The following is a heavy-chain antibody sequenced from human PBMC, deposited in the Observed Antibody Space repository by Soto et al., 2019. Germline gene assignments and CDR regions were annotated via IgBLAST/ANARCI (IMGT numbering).Heavy chain of an antibody. CDR3: ARIRRGYGDLYIWFDP. Sequence: QVTLKESGPVLVKPTETLTLTCTVSGFSLSNGKMGVTWIRQPPGKALEWLAHIFSDDEKSSSTSLKSRLTISKDTSKSQVVLTMRNMGPVDTATYYCARIRRGYGDLYIWFDPWGQGTLVTVSS. CDR2: IFSDDEK. V-gene: IGHV2-26*01. D-gene: IGHD4-17*01. J-gene: IGHJ5*02. CDR1: GFSLSNGKMG.